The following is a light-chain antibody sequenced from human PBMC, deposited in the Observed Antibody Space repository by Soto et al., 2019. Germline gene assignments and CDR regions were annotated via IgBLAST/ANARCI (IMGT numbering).Light chain of an antibody. CDR2: LGS. V-gene: IGKV2-28*01. CDR1: QILLHSNGNNY. Sequence: DIVMTQSPLSLPVTPGEPASISCRSSQILLHSNGNNYLDWYVQKPGHSPQLLIYLGSTRASGVPDRFSGSGSGTDFTLTISRVEAEDVGVYYCMQPLQTPWTFGQGTKVEI. J-gene: IGKJ1*01. CDR3: MQPLQTPWT.